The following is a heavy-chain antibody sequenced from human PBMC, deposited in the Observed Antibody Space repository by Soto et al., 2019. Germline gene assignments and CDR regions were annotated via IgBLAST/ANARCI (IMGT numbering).Heavy chain of an antibody. Sequence: SVKVSCKASGGTFSSYAISWVRQAPGQGLEWMGGIIPIFGTANYAQKFQGRVTITADESTSTAYMELSSLRSEDTAVYYCARDPQQPNSGYDPFDDAFDIWGQGTMVTVAS. D-gene: IGHD5-12*01. CDR3: ARDPQQPNSGYDPFDDAFDI. CDR1: GGTFSSYA. V-gene: IGHV1-69*13. J-gene: IGHJ3*02. CDR2: IIPIFGTA.